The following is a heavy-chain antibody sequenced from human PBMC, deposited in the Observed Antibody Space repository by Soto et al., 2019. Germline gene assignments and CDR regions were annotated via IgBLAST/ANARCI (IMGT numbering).Heavy chain of an antibody. D-gene: IGHD3-10*01. CDR2: ISTYNGNT. CDR1: GYTFTSYG. Sequence: ASVKVSCKASGYTFTSYGISWVRQAPGQGLEWMGWISTYNGNTNYAQKLQGRVTMTTDTSTSTAYMELRSLRSDDTAVYYCARAPSYYYGLLNYYMDVWGKGTTVTVSS. CDR3: ARAPSYYYGLLNYYMDV. V-gene: IGHV1-18*01. J-gene: IGHJ6*03.